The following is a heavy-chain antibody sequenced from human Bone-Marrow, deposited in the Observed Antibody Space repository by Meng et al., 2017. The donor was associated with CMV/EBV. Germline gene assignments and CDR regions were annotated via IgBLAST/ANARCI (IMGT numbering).Heavy chain of an antibody. CDR2: ISSSSSYI. CDR3: ARDVITIFGNYGMDV. CDR1: GFTFTTYV. D-gene: IGHD3-3*01. Sequence: GGSLRLSCAASGFTFTTYVMHWVRQAPGKGLEWVSSISSSSSYIYYADSVKGRFTISRDNAKNSLYLQMNSLRAEDTAVYYCARDVITIFGNYGMDVWGQGTTVTVSS. V-gene: IGHV3-21*01. J-gene: IGHJ6*02.